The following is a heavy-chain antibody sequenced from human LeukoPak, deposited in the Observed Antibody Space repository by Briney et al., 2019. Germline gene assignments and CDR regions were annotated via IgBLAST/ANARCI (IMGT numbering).Heavy chain of an antibody. CDR2: IKQDGSEK. CDR3: ASAGYCSSTSCLYPADY. J-gene: IGHJ4*02. CDR1: GFTFSSYW. D-gene: IGHD2-2*01. V-gene: IGHV3-7*01. Sequence: GGSLRLSCAASGFTFSSYWMSWVRQAPGKGLEWVANIKQDGSEKYYVDSVKGRFTISRDNAKNSLYLQMNSLRAEDTAVYYCASAGYCSSTSCLYPADYWGQGTLVTVSS.